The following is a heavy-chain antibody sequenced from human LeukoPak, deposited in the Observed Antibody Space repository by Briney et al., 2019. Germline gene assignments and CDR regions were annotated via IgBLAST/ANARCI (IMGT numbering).Heavy chain of an antibody. CDR1: GYTLTELS. CDR3: ATVFVDPYIVGARRYFDY. J-gene: IGHJ4*02. D-gene: IGHD1-26*01. CDR2: FDPEDGET. Sequence: ASVKVSCKVSGYTLTELSMHWVRQAPGKGLEWMGGFDPEDGETIYAQKFQGRVTMTEDTSTDTAYMELSSLRSEDTAVYYCATVFVDPYIVGARRYFDYWGQGTLVTVSS. V-gene: IGHV1-24*01.